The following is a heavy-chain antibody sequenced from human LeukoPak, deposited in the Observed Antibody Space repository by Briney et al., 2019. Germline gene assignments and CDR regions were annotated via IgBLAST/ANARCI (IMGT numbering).Heavy chain of an antibody. J-gene: IGHJ5*02. V-gene: IGHV1-69*13. Sequence: SVKVSCKASGGTFSSYAISWVRQAPGQGLEWMGGIISIFGTANYAQKFQGRVTITADESTSTAYMELSSLRSEDTAVYYCARVLWDGGNWFDPWGQGTLVTVSS. CDR2: IISIFGTA. D-gene: IGHD3-16*01. CDR3: ARVLWDGGNWFDP. CDR1: GGTFSSYA.